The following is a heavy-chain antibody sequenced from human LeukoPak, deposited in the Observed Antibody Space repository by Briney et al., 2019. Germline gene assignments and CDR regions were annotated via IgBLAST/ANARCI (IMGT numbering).Heavy chain of an antibody. D-gene: IGHD3-22*01. Sequence: VSVKVSCKASGYTFTSYGISWVRQAPGQGLEWMGWIGAYNGNTNYAQKLQGRVTMTTDTSTSTAYMELRSLRSDDTAVYYCARGLSPTYYYDSSGYYWGQGTLVTVSS. V-gene: IGHV1-18*01. J-gene: IGHJ4*02. CDR3: ARGLSPTYYYDSSGYY. CDR1: GYTFTSYG. CDR2: IGAYNGNT.